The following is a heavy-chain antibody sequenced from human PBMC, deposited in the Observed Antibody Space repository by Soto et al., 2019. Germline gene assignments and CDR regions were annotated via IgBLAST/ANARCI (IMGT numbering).Heavy chain of an antibody. J-gene: IGHJ6*02. CDR3: ARDLEIDYKTYDYGMDV. CDR1: AGTFSSYA. Sequence: GASVKVSCKATAGTFSSYAISWVRQAPGQGLEWMGGIIPIFSTANCAQKFQGRVTITADESTSTAYMELSSLRSEDTAVYYCARDLEIDYKTYDYGMDVWGQGTTVTVSS. V-gene: IGHV1-69*01. CDR2: IIPIFSTA. D-gene: IGHD4-4*01.